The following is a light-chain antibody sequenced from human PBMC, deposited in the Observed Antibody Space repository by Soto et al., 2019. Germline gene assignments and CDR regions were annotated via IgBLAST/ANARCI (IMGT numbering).Light chain of an antibody. CDR1: QSVSNNY. Sequence: EVVLTHSPGTLSLSPGERATVSCRASQSVSNNYVAWYQQKPGQAPRLLIFGSSARATGIPDRFSGSGSGTDFTLTISRLEPEDFAVYFCQQYGSSPPHTFGQGTNLEIK. CDR2: GSS. J-gene: IGKJ2*01. CDR3: QQYGSSPPHT. V-gene: IGKV3-20*01.